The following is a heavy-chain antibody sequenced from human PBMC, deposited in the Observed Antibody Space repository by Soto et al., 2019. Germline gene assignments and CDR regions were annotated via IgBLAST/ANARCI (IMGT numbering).Heavy chain of an antibody. CDR1: GFTFSSYS. D-gene: IGHD3-3*01. CDR3: ARDLLPGMGYDFWSGRTKTTTRDGMDV. Sequence: GGSLRLSCAASGFTFSSYSMNWVRQAPGKGLEWVSSISSSSSYIYYADSVKGRFTISRDNAKNSLYLQMNSLRAEDTAVYYCARDLLPGMGYDFWSGRTKTTTRDGMDVWGQGTTVTVSS. V-gene: IGHV3-21*01. J-gene: IGHJ6*02. CDR2: ISSSSSYI.